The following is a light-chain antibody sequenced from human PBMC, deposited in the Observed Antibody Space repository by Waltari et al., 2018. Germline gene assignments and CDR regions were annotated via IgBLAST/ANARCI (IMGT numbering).Light chain of an antibody. CDR3: QQFGSSLRT. Sequence: EIVLTQSPGTLSLSPGERATLACRASQRVSSRYLAWYQQKPGEAPRLLIYGAYIRATGVPVSFSGSGCGPQFSLTIIRLEPEDFAGYYCQQFGSSLRTFDPGTQVVIK. J-gene: IGKJ3*01. V-gene: IGKV3-20*01. CDR2: GAY. CDR1: QRVSSRY.